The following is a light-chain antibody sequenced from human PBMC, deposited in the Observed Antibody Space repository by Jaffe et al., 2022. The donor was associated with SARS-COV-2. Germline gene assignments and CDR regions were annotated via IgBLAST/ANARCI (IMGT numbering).Light chain of an antibody. CDR2: SAS. Sequence: DIVMTQSPDSLAVSLGERATINCKSSQNLLYSSNNKNSLAWYQQKSGQPPKLLIYSASTRESGVPDRFSGSGSGTDFTLTVSSLQAEDVAVYYCQQYYDTPLTFGGGTKVEI. CDR1: QNLLYSSNNKNS. CDR3: QQYYDTPLT. J-gene: IGKJ4*01. V-gene: IGKV4-1*01.